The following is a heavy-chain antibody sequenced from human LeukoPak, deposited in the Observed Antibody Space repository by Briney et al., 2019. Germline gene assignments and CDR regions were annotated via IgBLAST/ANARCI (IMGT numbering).Heavy chain of an antibody. V-gene: IGHV3-23*01. J-gene: IGHJ4*02. D-gene: IGHD1-1*01. CDR2: ISGSGGST. Sequence: GGSLRLSCAASGFTFSSYAMSWVRQAPGKGLEWVSTISGSGGSTYYADSVKGRFSISRDNSKNTLYLQMNSLRAEDTALYYCAKDPTGTATGEVYWGQGTLVTVSS. CDR3: AKDPTGTATGEVY. CDR1: GFTFSSYA.